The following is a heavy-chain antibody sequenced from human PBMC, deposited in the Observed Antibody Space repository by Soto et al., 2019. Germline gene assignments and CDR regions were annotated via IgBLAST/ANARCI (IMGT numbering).Heavy chain of an antibody. CDR2: IYYSGST. D-gene: IGHD2-8*01. V-gene: IGHV4-39*01. J-gene: IGHJ5*02. CDR3: ASPYCTNGVCYGPFDP. Sequence: SETLSLTCTVSGGSISSSSYYWGWIRQPPGKGLEWIGSIYYSGSTYYNPSLKSRVTISVDTSKNQFSLKLSSVTAADTAVYYCASPYCTNGVCYGPFDPWGQATLVTVST. CDR1: GGSISSSSYY.